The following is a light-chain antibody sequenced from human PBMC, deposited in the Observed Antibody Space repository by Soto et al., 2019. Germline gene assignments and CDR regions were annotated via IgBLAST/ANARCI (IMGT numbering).Light chain of an antibody. V-gene: IGLV2-8*01. CDR3: SSYGGYNNVI. J-gene: IGLJ2*01. Sequence: QSVLTQPPSASGSPGQSVTISCTGTSSDVGGYNYVSWYQQHPDKAPKLIIYEVSKRPSGVPDRFSGSKSGNTASLTVSGLQAEDEADYYCSSYGGYNNVIFGGGTKLNVL. CDR1: SSDVGGYNY. CDR2: EVS.